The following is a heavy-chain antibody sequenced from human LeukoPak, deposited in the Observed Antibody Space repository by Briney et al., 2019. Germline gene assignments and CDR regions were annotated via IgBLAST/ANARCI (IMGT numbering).Heavy chain of an antibody. CDR2: IYYRGST. D-gene: IGHD2-2*01. Sequence: SETLSLTCTVSGGSISSRSYYWGWIRQPRGKGLEWFGRIYYRGSTYYNPSLKSRVTISVDTSKNQFSLKLSSVTAADTAVYYCASPGVQYCSSTSCYYFDYWGQGTLVTVSS. CDR3: ASPGVQYCSSTSCYYFDY. CDR1: GGSISSRSYY. J-gene: IGHJ4*02. V-gene: IGHV4-39*01.